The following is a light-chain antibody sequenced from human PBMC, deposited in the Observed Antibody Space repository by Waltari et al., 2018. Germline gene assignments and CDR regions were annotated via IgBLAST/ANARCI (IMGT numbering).Light chain of an antibody. Sequence: EIVLTQSPATLSLSPGERATLSCRASQSVSSYLAWYQQKPGQAPRLLIYDASNRATGIPPMFSGSGSRTDFTLTISSLEPEDFAVYYCQQRSNWLRAYTFGQGTKLEIK. CDR2: DAS. CDR3: QQRSNWLRAYT. J-gene: IGKJ2*01. CDR1: QSVSSY. V-gene: IGKV3-11*01.